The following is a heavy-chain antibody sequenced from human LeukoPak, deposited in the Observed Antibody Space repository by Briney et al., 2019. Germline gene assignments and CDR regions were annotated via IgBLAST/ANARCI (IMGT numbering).Heavy chain of an antibody. CDR1: GGSISSSSYY. Sequence: SETLSLTCTVSGGSISSSSYYWGWIRQPPGKGLEWIGSIYYSGSTYYNPSLKSRVTISVDTSKNQFSLKLSSVTAADTAVYYCASKSSDHGELRFDYWGQGTLVTVFS. CDR2: IYYSGST. D-gene: IGHD4-17*01. V-gene: IGHV4-39*01. CDR3: ASKSSDHGELRFDY. J-gene: IGHJ4*02.